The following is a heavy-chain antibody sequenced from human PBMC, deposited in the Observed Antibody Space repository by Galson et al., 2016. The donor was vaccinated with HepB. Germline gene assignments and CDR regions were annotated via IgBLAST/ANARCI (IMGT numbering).Heavy chain of an antibody. CDR2: IDPSDSYT. Sequence: QSGAEVKKPGESLRISCRGSGYNFTSDWISWVRQMPGKGLEWMGRIDPSDSYTNYNSSFRGHVTMSADKSISTAYLQWSSLKASDTAIYYCARRTYNSDWHHDYYYYYLDVWGKGTPVTVSS. D-gene: IGHD6-19*01. V-gene: IGHV5-10-1*01. CDR1: GYNFTSDW. J-gene: IGHJ6*03. CDR3: ARRTYNSDWHHDYYYYYLDV.